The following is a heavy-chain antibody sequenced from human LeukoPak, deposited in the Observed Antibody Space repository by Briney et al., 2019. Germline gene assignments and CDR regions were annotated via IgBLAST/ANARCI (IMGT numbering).Heavy chain of an antibody. Sequence: AGGYLRLSCAASGFTFNSYAMNWVRQAPGKGLEWVAYNSSSGSNIYYADSVKGRFTISRDNAKNSLYLQMNSLRAEDTAVYYCARDREGSPYATWIQLCDYWGQGALVTVSS. V-gene: IGHV3-48*03. CDR3: ARDREGSPYATWIQLCDY. CDR1: GFTFNSYA. CDR2: NSSSGSNI. J-gene: IGHJ4*02. D-gene: IGHD5-18*01.